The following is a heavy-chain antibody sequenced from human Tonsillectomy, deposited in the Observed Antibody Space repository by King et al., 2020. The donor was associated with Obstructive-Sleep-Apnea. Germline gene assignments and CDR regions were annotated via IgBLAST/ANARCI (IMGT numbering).Heavy chain of an antibody. D-gene: IGHD5-24*01. CDR1: GFTFSSYA. CDR2: ISGSGGST. J-gene: IGHJ5*02. Sequence: VQLVESGGGLVQPGGSLRLSCAASGFTFSSYAMSWVRQAPGKGLEWVSAISGSGGSTYYADSVKGRFTISRDNSKNTLYLQMNSLRVEDTAVYYCAKDQVALPVRDGLRWSDPWGQGTLVTVSS. CDR3: AKDQVALPVRDGLRWSDP. V-gene: IGHV3-23*04.